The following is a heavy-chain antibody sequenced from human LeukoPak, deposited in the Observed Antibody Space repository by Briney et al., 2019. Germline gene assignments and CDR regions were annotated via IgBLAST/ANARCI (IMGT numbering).Heavy chain of an antibody. V-gene: IGHV3-21*04. D-gene: IGHD2-15*01. J-gene: IGHJ4*02. CDR1: GFTFSSYS. CDR3: ARSRSYCSGGSCYPIRYYFDY. CDR2: ISSSSSYI. Sequence: PGGSLRLSCAASGFTFSSYSMNWVRQAPGKGLEWVSSISSSSSYIYYADSVKGRFTISRDNAKNSLYLQMNSLRAEDTALYYCARSRSYCSGGSCYPIRYYFDYWGQGTLVTVSS.